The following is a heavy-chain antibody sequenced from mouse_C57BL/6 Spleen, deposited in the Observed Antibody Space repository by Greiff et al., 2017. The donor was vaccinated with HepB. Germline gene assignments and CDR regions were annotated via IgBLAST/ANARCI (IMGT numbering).Heavy chain of an antibody. D-gene: IGHD1-1*01. J-gene: IGHJ1*03. CDR2: IRNKANGYTT. CDR3: ARSGYYGSSSYWYFDV. Sequence: EVNVVESGGGLVQPGGSLSLSCAASGFTFTDYYMSWVRQPPGKALEWLGFIRNKANGYTTEYSASVKGRFTISRDNSQSILYLQMNALRAEDSATYYCARSGYYGSSSYWYFDVWGTGTTVTVSS. V-gene: IGHV7-3*01. CDR1: GFTFTDYY.